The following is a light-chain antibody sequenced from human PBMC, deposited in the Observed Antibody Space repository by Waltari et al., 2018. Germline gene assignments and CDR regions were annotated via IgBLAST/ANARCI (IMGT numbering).Light chain of an antibody. CDR2: GAS. Sequence: ELVLPQSHGTLSLSPGERGPPTCRASQSVSRFLAWYQQKPGQAPRLRIYGASTRTTGIPYRFSGSGSGTDFSHNISRLEPEDFAVYYCQKYYRFPATFGQGTKVEIK. J-gene: IGKJ1*01. V-gene: IGKV3-20*01. CDR3: QKYYRFPAT. CDR1: QSVSRF.